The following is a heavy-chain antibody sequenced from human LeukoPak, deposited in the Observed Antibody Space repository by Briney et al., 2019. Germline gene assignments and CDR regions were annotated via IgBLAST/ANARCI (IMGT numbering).Heavy chain of an antibody. Sequence: PGGFLRLSCAATGFTFSAVWMSWVRKVPGKGLEGVASIKPDGSDSHHVDSVMGRFTISRDNAKNLLYLQMNSLSAEDTAVYYCARLFGGVTTFDYWGQGALVTVSS. CDR1: GFTFSAVW. CDR3: ARLFGGVTTFDY. J-gene: IGHJ4*02. V-gene: IGHV3-7*01. CDR2: IKPDGSDS. D-gene: IGHD4-17*01.